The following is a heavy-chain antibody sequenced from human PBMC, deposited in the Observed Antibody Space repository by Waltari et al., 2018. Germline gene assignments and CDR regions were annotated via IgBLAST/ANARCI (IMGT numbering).Heavy chain of an antibody. V-gene: IGHV4-31*03. CDR1: GCSISSGGYY. Sequence: QVQLQESGPGLVKPSQTLSLPCTVSGCSISSGGYYWSLLRQHPGKGLEWIGYIYYSGSTYYNPSLKSRVTISVDTSKNQFSLKLSSVTAADTAVYYCAYYDFWSGYQPGYFDYWGQGTLVTVSS. J-gene: IGHJ4*02. CDR3: AYYDFWSGYQPGYFDY. CDR2: IYYSGST. D-gene: IGHD3-3*01.